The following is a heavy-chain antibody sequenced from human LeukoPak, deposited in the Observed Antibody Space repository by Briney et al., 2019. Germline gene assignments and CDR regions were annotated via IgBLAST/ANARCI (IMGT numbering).Heavy chain of an antibody. CDR2: INPNSGGT. V-gene: IGHV1-2*02. J-gene: IGHJ6*02. CDR1: GYTFTGYY. CDR3: ARLGANYDFWSGGSYGMDV. D-gene: IGHD3-3*01. Sequence: ASVKVSCKASGYTFTGYYMHWVRQAPGRGLEWMGWINPNSGGTNYAQKFQGRVTMTRDTSISTAYMELSRLRSDDTAVYYCARLGANYDFWSGGSYGMDVWGQGTTVTVSS.